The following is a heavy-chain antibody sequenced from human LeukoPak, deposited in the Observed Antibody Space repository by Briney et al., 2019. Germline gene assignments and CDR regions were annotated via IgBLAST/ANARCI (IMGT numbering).Heavy chain of an antibody. V-gene: IGHV3-23*01. Sequence: GGSLRLSCAASGFTFSSYAMNWVRQVPGKGLEWVSSISGSGGNTYYADSVKGRFTISRDNSKNTLYLQMNSLRAEDTAVYYCAKDYSSGPGWYFDYWGQGTLVTVSS. CDR3: AKDYSSGPGWYFDY. J-gene: IGHJ4*02. CDR1: GFTFSSYA. CDR2: ISGSGGNT. D-gene: IGHD3-22*01.